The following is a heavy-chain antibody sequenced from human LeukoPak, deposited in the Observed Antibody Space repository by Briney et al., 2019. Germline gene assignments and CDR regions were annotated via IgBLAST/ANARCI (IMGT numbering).Heavy chain of an antibody. V-gene: IGHV3-21*01. J-gene: IGHJ4*02. CDR1: WFTFSSYS. CDR3: EVAAAGTYDY. Sequence: GASLILSCAASWFTFSSYSMKWVRQAPGKGVEWVSVISSSSSYIYYADSVKGRFTISRDNAKNSLYLQMNSLRAEDTAVYYCEVAAAGTYDYWGQGTLVTVSS. D-gene: IGHD6-13*01. CDR2: ISSSSSYI.